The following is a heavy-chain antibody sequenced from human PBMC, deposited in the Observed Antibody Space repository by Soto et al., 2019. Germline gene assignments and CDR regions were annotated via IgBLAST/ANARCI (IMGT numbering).Heavy chain of an antibody. CDR2: FDPEDGET. D-gene: IGHD3-22*01. V-gene: IGHV1-24*01. Sequence: ASSNFSSGVPGYTLTECSMHRAREAPGKGVEGMGGFDPEDGETIYTQKFQGTVTMKGDTSTDSGYMRLSSVRSEDTAVYYCEASAAFSMIVVDQFHSWGPGSLGTVFS. J-gene: IGHJ4*02. CDR1: GYTLTECS. CDR3: EASAAFSMIVVDQFHS.